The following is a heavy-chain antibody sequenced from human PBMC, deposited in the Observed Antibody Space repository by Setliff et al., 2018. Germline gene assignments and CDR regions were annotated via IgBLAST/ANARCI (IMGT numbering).Heavy chain of an antibody. CDR1: GFTFSTYA. J-gene: IGHJ5*01. CDR2: IWYDGSNE. D-gene: IGHD3-16*01. CDR3: AGDLGNWFDP. V-gene: IGHV3-33*08. Sequence: GGSLRLSCAASGFTFSTYAMHWVRQAPGKGLEWVAFIWYDGSNEHYGDSVKGRFTISRDNSKNTVYLQMDSLRDDDTGVYYCAGDLGNWFDPWGQGTLVTVSS.